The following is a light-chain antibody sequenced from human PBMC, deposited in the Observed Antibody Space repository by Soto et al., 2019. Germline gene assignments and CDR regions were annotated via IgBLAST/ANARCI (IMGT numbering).Light chain of an antibody. Sequence: EIVMTQSPATLSVSPGERATLSCRASQSVNSNLAWYQQKPGQAPRLLIYGASTTATGIPARFSGSGSGTEFTLTISSLQSEDFAVYYCQQHNNWPLTFGGGTKVEIK. V-gene: IGKV3D-15*01. CDR2: GAS. CDR3: QQHNNWPLT. CDR1: QSVNSN. J-gene: IGKJ4*01.